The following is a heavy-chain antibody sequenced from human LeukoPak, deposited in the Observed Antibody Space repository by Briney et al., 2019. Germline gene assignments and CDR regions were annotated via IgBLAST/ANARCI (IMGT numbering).Heavy chain of an antibody. CDR2: ISGGGVTT. Sequence: GGSLRLSCVGSGFTSIAYALTWARQAPGKGLEWVSGISGGGVTTYYADSVKGRFTISRDNSKNTLYLQMNSLRADDTAIYYCAKRGSISWSKPFDYWGQGTLVTVSS. D-gene: IGHD6-13*01. V-gene: IGHV3-23*01. CDR1: GFTSIAYA. CDR3: AKRGSISWSKPFDY. J-gene: IGHJ4*02.